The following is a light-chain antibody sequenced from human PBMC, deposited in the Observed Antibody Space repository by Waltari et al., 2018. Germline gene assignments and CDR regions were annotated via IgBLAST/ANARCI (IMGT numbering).Light chain of an antibody. Sequence: SYELTQPSSVSVSPGQTASIICSGDEWATKYVRWFQQKPGQAPVLIIYKDTERPSGIPARFSGSTSGTTVTLTITGAQVEDEADYYCLSVADNILVFGGGTKLTVL. CDR3: LSVADNILV. CDR2: KDT. V-gene: IGLV3-27*01. CDR1: EWATKY. J-gene: IGLJ3*02.